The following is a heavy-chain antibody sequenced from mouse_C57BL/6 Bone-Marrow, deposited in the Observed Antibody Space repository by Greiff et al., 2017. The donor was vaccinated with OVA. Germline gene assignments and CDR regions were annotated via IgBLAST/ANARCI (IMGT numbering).Heavy chain of an antibody. CDR2: ISGGGGNT. Sequence: EVKLMESGGGLVKPGGSLKLSCAASGFTFSSYTMSWVRQTPEKRLEWVATISGGGGNTYYPDSVKGRFTISRDNAKNTLYLQMSSLRSEDTALYYCARPDYDYDGGFAYWGQGTLVTVSA. D-gene: IGHD2-4*01. V-gene: IGHV5-9*01. CDR1: GFTFSSYT. CDR3: ARPDYDYDGGFAY. J-gene: IGHJ3*01.